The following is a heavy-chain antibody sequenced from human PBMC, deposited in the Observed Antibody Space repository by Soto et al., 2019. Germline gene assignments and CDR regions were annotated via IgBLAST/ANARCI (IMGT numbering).Heavy chain of an antibody. V-gene: IGHV3-66*01. Sequence: GGSLRLSCAASGFTFSDYYMSWIRQAPGKGLEWVSVMYSGGFTYYADSVKGRFTISRDNSKNTLYLQMNSLRAEDTAVYYCARGSNHFDYWGQGTLVTVSS. J-gene: IGHJ4*02. CDR1: GFTFSDYY. CDR2: MYSGGFT. D-gene: IGHD4-4*01. CDR3: ARGSNHFDY.